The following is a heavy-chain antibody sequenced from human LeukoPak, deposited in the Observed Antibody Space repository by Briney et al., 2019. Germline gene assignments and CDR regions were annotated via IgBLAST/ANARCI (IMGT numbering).Heavy chain of an antibody. CDR2: ISSSSSYI. D-gene: IGHD4-17*01. V-gene: IGHV3-21*01. CDR1: GFNNADYG. CDR3: ARGRMDDYGDYPDY. Sequence: KTGGSLRLSCVGAGFNNADYGMSWVRQAPGKGLEWVSSISSSSSYIYYADSVKGRFTISRDNAKNSLYLQMNSLRAEDTAVYYCARGRMDDYGDYPDYWGQGTLVTVSS. J-gene: IGHJ4*02.